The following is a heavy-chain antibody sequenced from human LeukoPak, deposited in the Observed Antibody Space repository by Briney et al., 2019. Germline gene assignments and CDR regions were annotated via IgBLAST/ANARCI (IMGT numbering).Heavy chain of an antibody. CDR2: INHSGST. D-gene: IGHD1-7*01. V-gene: IGHV4-34*01. CDR1: GGSFSGYY. CDR3: ASGPGVTGTIGFDY. Sequence: KPSETLSLTCAVYGGSFSGYYWSWIRQPPGKGLEWIGEINHSGSTNYNPSLKSRVTISVDTSKNQFSLKLSSVTAADTAVYYCASGPGVTGTIGFDYWGQGTLVTVSS. J-gene: IGHJ4*02.